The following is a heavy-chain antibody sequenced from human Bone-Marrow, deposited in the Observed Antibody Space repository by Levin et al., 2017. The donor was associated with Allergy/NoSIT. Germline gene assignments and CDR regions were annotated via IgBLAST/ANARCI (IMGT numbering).Heavy chain of an antibody. Sequence: SCAASGFDFNRYSMNWIRQAPGKGLEWISHISSTSSFIQYVDSVRGRFTVSRDNAKNSLYLQMNSLRDEDTAIYYCARDPDNFWGQGTQVTVSS. V-gene: IGHV3-48*02. CDR1: GFDFNRYS. J-gene: IGHJ4*02. CDR3: ARDPDNF. D-gene: IGHD3-9*01. CDR2: ISSTSSFI.